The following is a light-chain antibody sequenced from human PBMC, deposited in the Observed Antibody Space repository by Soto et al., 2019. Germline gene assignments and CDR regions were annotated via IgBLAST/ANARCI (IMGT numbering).Light chain of an antibody. CDR1: SSNIGAGYN. CDR2: VNS. CDR3: QSYDSSLSGSI. V-gene: IGLV1-40*01. J-gene: IGLJ2*01. Sequence: QLPSVSGAPGQRVTISCTGSSSNIGAGYNVHWYQQLPGTAPKLLIYVNSNRPSGVPDRFSGSKSGTSASLAITGLQAEDEADYYCQSYDSSLSGSIFGGGTKLTVL.